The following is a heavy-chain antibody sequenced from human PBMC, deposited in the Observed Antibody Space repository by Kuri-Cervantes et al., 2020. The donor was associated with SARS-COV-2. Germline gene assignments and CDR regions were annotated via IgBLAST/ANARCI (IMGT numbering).Heavy chain of an antibody. V-gene: IGHV4-38-2*02. D-gene: IGHD6-19*01. Sequence: GSLRLSCTVSGYSISSGYYWGWIRQPPGKGLEWIGSIYYSGSTYYNPSLKSRVTISVDTSKNQFSLKLSSVTAADTAVYYCARHDADYSSGWYDYWGQGTLVTVSS. CDR3: ARHDADYSSGWYDY. CDR1: GYSISSGYY. CDR2: IYYSGST. J-gene: IGHJ4*02.